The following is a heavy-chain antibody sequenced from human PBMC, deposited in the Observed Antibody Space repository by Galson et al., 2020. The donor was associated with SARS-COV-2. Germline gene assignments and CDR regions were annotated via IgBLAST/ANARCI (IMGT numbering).Heavy chain of an antibody. Sequence: GESLKISCAASGITFSSYAMSWVRKAPGKGLEWVSAISGSGGSTYYADSVKGRFTISRDNSKNTLYLQMNSLRAEDTAVYYCAKDYDGSGSYSDAFDIWGQGTMVTVSS. CDR3: AKDYDGSGSYSDAFDI. V-gene: IGHV3-23*01. CDR1: GITFSSYA. J-gene: IGHJ3*02. D-gene: IGHD3-10*01. CDR2: ISGSGGST.